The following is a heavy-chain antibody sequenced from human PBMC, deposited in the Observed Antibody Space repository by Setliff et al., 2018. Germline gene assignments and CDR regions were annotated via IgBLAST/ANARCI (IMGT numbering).Heavy chain of an antibody. CDR2: ISSSSDYI. V-gene: IGHV3-21*01. J-gene: IGHJ3*02. CDR1: GFTFSDYS. D-gene: IGHD3-22*01. CDR3: AVLCDISGYYYHDAFDI. Sequence: GGSLRLSCAVSGFTFSDYSLNWVRQAPGKGLEWVSSISSSSDYIYYADSVRGRFTISRDNAKNSLYLQMNSLRAEDTAVYYCAVLCDISGYYYHDAFDIWGQGTMVTVSS.